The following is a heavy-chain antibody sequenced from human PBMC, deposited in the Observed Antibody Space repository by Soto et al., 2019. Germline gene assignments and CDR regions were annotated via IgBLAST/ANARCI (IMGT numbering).Heavy chain of an antibody. CDR3: ARHVSTVTTFDY. V-gene: IGHV4-59*08. CDR2: IYYSGST. Sequence: SETLSLTCTVSGGSISSYYWSWIRQPPGKGLEWIGYIYYSGSTNYNPSLKSRVTISVDTSKNQFSLKLSSVTAADTAVYYCARHVSTVTTFDYWGQGTLVTVSS. D-gene: IGHD4-17*01. CDR1: GGSISSYY. J-gene: IGHJ4*02.